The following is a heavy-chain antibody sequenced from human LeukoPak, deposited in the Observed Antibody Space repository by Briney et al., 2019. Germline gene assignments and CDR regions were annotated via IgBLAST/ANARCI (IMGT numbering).Heavy chain of an antibody. Sequence: PGGSLRLSCAASGFTFSSYAMSWVRQAPGKEPEWVSAIFANGETFYIDSVKGRFTISRDNSRTTVYLQMNSLQAEDTALYYCVKNYVNADMVFHNWGQGTLVTVSS. D-gene: IGHD5-18*01. J-gene: IGHJ4*02. CDR3: VKNYVNADMVFHN. V-gene: IGHV3-23*01. CDR1: GFTFSSYA. CDR2: IFANGET.